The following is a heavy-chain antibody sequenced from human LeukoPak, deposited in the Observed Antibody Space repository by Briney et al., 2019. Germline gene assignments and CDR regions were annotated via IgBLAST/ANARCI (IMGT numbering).Heavy chain of an antibody. CDR1: GGSISSGGYY. CDR2: IYYSGST. J-gene: IGHJ4*02. Sequence: PSETLSLTCTVSGGSISSGGYYWSWIRQHPGKGLEWIGYIYYSGSTYYNPSLKSRVTISVDTSKNQFSLKLSSVTAADTAVYYCARDPGYYDSSGYVDWGQGTLVTVSS. CDR3: ARDPGYYDSSGYVD. D-gene: IGHD3-22*01. V-gene: IGHV4-30-4*08.